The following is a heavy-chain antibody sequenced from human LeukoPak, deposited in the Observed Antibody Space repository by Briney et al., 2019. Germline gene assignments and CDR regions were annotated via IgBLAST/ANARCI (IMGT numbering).Heavy chain of an antibody. CDR3: ARDPGYESWSPFWGGMDV. J-gene: IGHJ6*04. Sequence: GGSLRLSCAASGFTFSSSWMHWVRQAPGKGLVWVSRITRDGSSTTYADSVKGRFTTSRDNAKNTLYLQMDSPRDDDTAVYYCARDPGYESWSPFWGGMDVWGNGTTVIVSS. CDR1: GFTFSSSW. CDR2: ITRDGSST. D-gene: IGHD3-16*01. V-gene: IGHV3-74*01.